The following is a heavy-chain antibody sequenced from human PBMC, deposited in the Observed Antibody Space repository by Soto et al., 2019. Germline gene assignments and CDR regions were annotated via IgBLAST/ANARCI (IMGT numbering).Heavy chain of an antibody. J-gene: IGHJ4*02. V-gene: IGHV3-48*01. CDR2: ISSSSGTK. CDR3: AALPVAGRDVDY. CDR1: GFTFSSYS. D-gene: IGHD6-19*01. Sequence: PGGSLRLSCVASGFTFSSYSMNWVRQAPGKGLEWVSYISSSSGTKYYADSVEGRFTISRDNAKNSLHLQMNNLRAEYTAIYYCAALPVAGRDVDYWGQGTLVTVSS.